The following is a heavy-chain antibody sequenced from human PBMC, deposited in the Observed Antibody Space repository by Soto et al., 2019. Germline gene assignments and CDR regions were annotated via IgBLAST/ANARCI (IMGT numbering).Heavy chain of an antibody. V-gene: IGHV3-30*18. CDR2: ISYDGSNK. D-gene: IGHD6-19*01. CDR1: GFTCGSYG. CDR3: AKGLYSSGWYGFFDY. Sequence: GGPLRLSCAASGFTCGSYGMHWVRKAPGKGLEWVAVISYDGSNKYYADSVKGRFTSSRDNSKNTLYLQMNSLRAEDTAVYYCAKGLYSSGWYGFFDYWGQGTLVTVSS. J-gene: IGHJ4*02.